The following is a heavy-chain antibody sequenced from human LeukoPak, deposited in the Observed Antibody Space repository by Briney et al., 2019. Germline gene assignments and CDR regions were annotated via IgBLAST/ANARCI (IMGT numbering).Heavy chain of an antibody. CDR3: ARYGDNYYDSSGYYPHDSFDI. CDR1: GYTFTSSG. V-gene: IGHV1-18*01. D-gene: IGHD3-22*01. J-gene: IGHJ3*02. CDR2: ISAYNGNT. Sequence: ASVKVSCKASGYTFTSSGVGWVRQAPGQGLEWMGWISAYNGNTNYAQKLQGRVTMTTDTSTSTAYMELRSLRSDDTAVYYCARYGDNYYDSSGYYPHDSFDIWGQGTMVTVSS.